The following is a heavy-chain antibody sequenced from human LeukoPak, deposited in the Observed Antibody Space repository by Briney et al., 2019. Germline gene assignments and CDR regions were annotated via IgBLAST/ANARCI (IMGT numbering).Heavy chain of an antibody. D-gene: IGHD1-26*01. CDR2: FYYSGST. CDR1: GGSISSYY. CDR3: ARVSYDDYFDY. Sequence: SETLSLTCSVSGGSISSYYWSWIRQPPGKGLEWIGHFYYSGSTNYNPSLKSRVTISVDKPKNHFSLKLSYVTAADTAVYYCARVSYDDYFDYWGQGTLVTVSS. J-gene: IGHJ4*02. V-gene: IGHV4-59*01.